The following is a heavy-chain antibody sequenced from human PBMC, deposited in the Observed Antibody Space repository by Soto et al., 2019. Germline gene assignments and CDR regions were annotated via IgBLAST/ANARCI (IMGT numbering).Heavy chain of an antibody. J-gene: IGHJ4*02. Sequence: GGSLRLSCAASGFTFSRYEMNWVRQAPGKGLEWVSYISSSGSTKYYADSVKGGFTISRDNAKNSLYLQMNSLRVEDTAVYYCARVGDGYNLNYWGQGTLVTVSS. CDR3: ARVGDGYNLNY. D-gene: IGHD5-12*01. CDR2: ISSSGSTK. V-gene: IGHV3-48*03. CDR1: GFTFSRYE.